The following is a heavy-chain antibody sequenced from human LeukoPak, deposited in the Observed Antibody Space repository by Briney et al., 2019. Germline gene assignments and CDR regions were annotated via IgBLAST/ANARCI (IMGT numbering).Heavy chain of an antibody. CDR1: GGSFSSYY. V-gene: IGHV4-59*01. CDR2: IYYSGST. D-gene: IGHD3-22*01. J-gene: IGHJ3*02. Sequence: SETLSLTCTLSGGSFSSYYWSWIRQPPGKGLEWIGYIYYSGSTNYNPSLKSRVTISVDTSKNQFSLKLSSVTAADTAVYYCARVPGYYYDSSGPRNAFDIWGQGTMVTVSS. CDR3: ARVPGYYYDSSGPRNAFDI.